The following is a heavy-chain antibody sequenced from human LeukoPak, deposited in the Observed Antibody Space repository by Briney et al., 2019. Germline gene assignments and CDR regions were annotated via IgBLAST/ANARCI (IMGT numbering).Heavy chain of an antibody. CDR3: ARVRKAAAGRGGFDY. V-gene: IGHV4-34*01. D-gene: IGHD6-13*01. CDR1: GGSFSGYY. J-gene: IGHJ4*02. CDR2: INHSGST. Sequence: PSETLSLTCAVYGGSFSGYYWSRIRQPPEKGLEWIGEINHSGSTNYNPSLKSRVTISVDTSKNQFSLKLSSVTAADTAVYYCARVRKAAAGRGGFDYWGQGTLVTVSS.